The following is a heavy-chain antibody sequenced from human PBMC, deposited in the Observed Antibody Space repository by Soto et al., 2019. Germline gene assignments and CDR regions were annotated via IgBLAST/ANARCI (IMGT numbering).Heavy chain of an antibody. Sequence: QVQLVQFGAEVKKPGFSVKVSCKASGGTFSSYAISWVRQAPGQGLELMGGIIPISGTANYVQKFEGRFTITADEATSTAYMELSSLRSEDTAVYYCARSQGTSTSLDNYSYYYYGMEVWGQGTRVHVSS. CDR2: IIPISGTA. D-gene: IGHD2-2*01. CDR1: GGTFSSYA. J-gene: IGHJ6*02. CDR3: ARSQGTSTSLDNYSYYYYGMEV. V-gene: IGHV1-69*01.